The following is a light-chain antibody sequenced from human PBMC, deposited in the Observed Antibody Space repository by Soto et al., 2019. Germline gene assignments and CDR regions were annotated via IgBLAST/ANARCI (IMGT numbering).Light chain of an antibody. Sequence: EIVMTQSPATLSVSPGERVTLSCRASQSVSSDLAWYHQKPGQPPRLLVYGASTRATGIPDRFSGSGSGTDFTLTISRLEPEDFAVYYCQQYGSSGTFGQGTKV. CDR1: QSVSSD. CDR2: GAS. J-gene: IGKJ1*01. V-gene: IGKV3-20*01. CDR3: QQYGSSGT.